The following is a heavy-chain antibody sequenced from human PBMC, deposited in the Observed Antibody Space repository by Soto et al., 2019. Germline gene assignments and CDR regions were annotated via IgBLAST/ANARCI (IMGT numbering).Heavy chain of an antibody. CDR3: ATKLWGRAGDAFDI. Sequence: SETLSLTCTVSGVSISSYYWSWIRHPAGKGLEWIGRIYTSGSTNYNPSLKSRVTMSVDTSKNQFSLKLSSVTAADTAVYYCATKLWGRAGDAFDIWGQGTMFTVS. D-gene: IGHD3-16*01. J-gene: IGHJ3*02. CDR1: GVSISSYY. V-gene: IGHV4-4*07. CDR2: IYTSGST.